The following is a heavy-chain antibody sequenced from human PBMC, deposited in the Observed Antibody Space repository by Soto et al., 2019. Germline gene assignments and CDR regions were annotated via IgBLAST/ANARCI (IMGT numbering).Heavy chain of an antibody. D-gene: IGHD1-1*01. CDR2: INPTGDTT. Sequence: ASVKVSCKASGYTFTSYYMHWVRQAPGQGLEWMGTINPTGDTTSYAQKFQGRVTMTRDTSTSTVYMELSSLRSEDTALYYCARSTGTYFDYWGQGTLATVSS. J-gene: IGHJ4*02. V-gene: IGHV1-46*01. CDR1: GYTFTSYY. CDR3: ARSTGTYFDY.